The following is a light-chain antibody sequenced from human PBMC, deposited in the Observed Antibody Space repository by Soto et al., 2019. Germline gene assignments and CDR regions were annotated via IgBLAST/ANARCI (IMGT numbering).Light chain of an antibody. J-gene: IGLJ3*02. CDR2: EVT. Sequence: QSVLTQPPSASGTPGQRVTISCSGSSSNIGSEYVSWYQQHPGKAPKLIIYEVTNRPSGVSSRFSGSKSGDTASLTISGLQAEDEADYYCSSYTRSSRPVFGVGTKLTVL. V-gene: IGLV2-14*01. CDR1: SSNIGSEY. CDR3: SSYTRSSRPV.